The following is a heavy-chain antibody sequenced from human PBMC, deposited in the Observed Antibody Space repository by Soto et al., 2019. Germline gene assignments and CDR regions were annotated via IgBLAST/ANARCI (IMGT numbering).Heavy chain of an antibody. CDR2: VNPNGGST. CDR3: ARGLASGDY. D-gene: IGHD6-6*01. J-gene: IGHJ4*02. CDR1: GYTFTNFY. Sequence: QVQLVQSGAVVKEPGASVKISCKGSGYTFTNFYIHWVRQAPGQGLEWMGIVNPNGGSTNYAQNFKGRITISRDTSTSTVYMDLSSLRSEDTAVYYCARGLASGDYWGQGTLVTVSS. V-gene: IGHV1-46*01.